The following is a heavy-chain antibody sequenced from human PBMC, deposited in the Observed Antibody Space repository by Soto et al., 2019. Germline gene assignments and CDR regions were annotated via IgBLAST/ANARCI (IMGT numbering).Heavy chain of an antibody. V-gene: IGHV2-5*01. Sequence: SGPTLVNPTQTLTLTCTFSGFSLSTSGVGVGWIRQPPGKALEWLALIYWNDDKRYSPSLKSRLTITKDTSKNQVVLTMTNMDPVDTATYYCAHRLQAGLTKYYFDYWGQGTLVTVSS. CDR1: GFSLSTSGVG. D-gene: IGHD4-4*01. J-gene: IGHJ4*02. CDR2: IYWNDDK. CDR3: AHRLQAGLTKYYFDY.